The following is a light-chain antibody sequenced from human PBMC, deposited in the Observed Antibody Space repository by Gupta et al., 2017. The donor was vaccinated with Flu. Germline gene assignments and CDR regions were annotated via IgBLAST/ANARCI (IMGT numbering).Light chain of an antibody. V-gene: IGKV3-20*01. CDR1: QSVSSSY. CDR3: QQYGNSPPWT. Sequence: TLSLSPGERATLACRASQSVSSSYLAWYQQKLGQAPRLLIYGAFSRATGIPDRFSGSGCGTDFTLTISRLEPEDFAVYYCQQYGNSPPWTFGQGTKVEIK. J-gene: IGKJ1*01. CDR2: GAF.